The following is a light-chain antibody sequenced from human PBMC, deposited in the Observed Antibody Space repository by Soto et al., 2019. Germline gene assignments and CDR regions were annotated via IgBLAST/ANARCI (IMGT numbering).Light chain of an antibody. J-gene: IGLJ1*01. Sequence: QPVLTQPASVSGSPGQSITISCTGTSSDVGGSDYVSWYQQHPGKAPKLMIYEGSKRPSGVSNRFSGSKSGNTASLTISGLQAEDEADYYCSSFSTSSTLYVFGTGTKLTVL. CDR3: SSFSTSSTLYV. V-gene: IGLV2-14*01. CDR1: SSDVGGSDY. CDR2: EGS.